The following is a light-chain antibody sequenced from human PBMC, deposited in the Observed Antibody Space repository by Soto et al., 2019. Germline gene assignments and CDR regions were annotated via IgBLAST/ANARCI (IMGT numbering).Light chain of an antibody. V-gene: IGKV1-5*03. CDR3: KEYNSYPWT. CDR1: QSISSW. J-gene: IGKJ1*01. CDR2: KAS. Sequence: DIQMTQSPSTLSASVGDRVTITCRASQSISSWLAWYQQKPGKAPKLLIYKASSLESGVPSRFSGSGSGTEFTLTISSLQPDDFATHYGKEYNSYPWTFGQGTKVEIK.